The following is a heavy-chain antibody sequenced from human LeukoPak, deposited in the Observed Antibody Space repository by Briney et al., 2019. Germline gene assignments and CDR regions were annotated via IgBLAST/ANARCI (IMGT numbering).Heavy chain of an antibody. D-gene: IGHD4-17*01. CDR3: AKPRGDYDYFDY. Sequence: GGSLRLSCAASGFTFSSYGMSWVRQAPGKGLVWVSAISGSGGSTYYADSVKGRFTISRDNSKNTLYLQMNSLRAEDTAVYYCAKPRGDYDYFDYWGQGTLVTVSS. J-gene: IGHJ4*02. CDR1: GFTFSSYG. V-gene: IGHV3-23*01. CDR2: ISGSGGST.